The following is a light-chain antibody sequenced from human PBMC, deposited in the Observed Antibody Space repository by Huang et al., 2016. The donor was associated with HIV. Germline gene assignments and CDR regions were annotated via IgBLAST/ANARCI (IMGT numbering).Light chain of an antibody. CDR1: QNIGTY. V-gene: IGKV1-5*03. CDR2: KAS. Sequence: EIQMTQSPSTLSASVGDRVNIPGRASQNIGTYLAWYQQKPGKGPTLLIYKASSLESGVPSRFSGSGSGTEFTLTISSLQPDDFATYYCQQYNAYFPYTFGQGTKVEIK. CDR3: QQYNAYFPYT. J-gene: IGKJ2*01.